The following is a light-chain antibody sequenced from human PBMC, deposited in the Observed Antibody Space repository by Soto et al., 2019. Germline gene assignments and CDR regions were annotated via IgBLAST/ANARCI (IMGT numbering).Light chain of an antibody. V-gene: IGKV3-15*01. Sequence: EILLTQSPATLAVSPGEGXTLSCRASQSVRDNLAWYQQKPGQAPRLLIYRASTRATGVPARFSGSGSGTEFTLTISSLQSEDVSVYFCQHYNFWPHTFGQGTKVDIK. CDR1: QSVRDN. CDR2: RAS. CDR3: QHYNFWPHT. J-gene: IGKJ2*01.